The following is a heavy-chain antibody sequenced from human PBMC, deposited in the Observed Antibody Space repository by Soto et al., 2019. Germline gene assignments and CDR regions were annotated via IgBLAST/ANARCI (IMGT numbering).Heavy chain of an antibody. V-gene: IGHV3-13*01. J-gene: IGHJ6*02. D-gene: IGHD5-18*01. CDR3: ARAAGYSYGSYYYYYGMDV. CDR2: IGTAGDT. Sequence: EVQLVESGGGLVQPGGSLRLSCAASGFTFSSYDMHWVRQATGKGLERVSVIGTAGDTYYPGSVKGRFTISRENAKNSFYLQMNSLRAEDTAVYYCARAAGYSYGSYYYYYGMDVWGQGTTVTVSS. CDR1: GFTFSSYD.